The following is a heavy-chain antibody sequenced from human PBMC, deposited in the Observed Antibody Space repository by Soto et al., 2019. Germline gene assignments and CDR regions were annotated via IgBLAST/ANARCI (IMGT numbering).Heavy chain of an antibody. V-gene: IGHV4-59*08. CDR2: IYYSGST. CDR1: GGSISRYY. J-gene: IGHJ3*02. Sequence: SGTLSLTCTVSGGSISRYYWRWIMQPPGKGLEWIGYIYYSGSTNYNPSLKSRVTISVDTSKNQFSLKLSSVTAADTAVYYCARARDSSSWYPDAFDIWGQGTMVTVSS. CDR3: ARARDSSSWYPDAFDI. D-gene: IGHD6-13*01.